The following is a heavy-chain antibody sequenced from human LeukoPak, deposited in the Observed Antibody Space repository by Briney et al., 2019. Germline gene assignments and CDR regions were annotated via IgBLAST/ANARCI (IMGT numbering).Heavy chain of an antibody. CDR2: VWYDGTNK. V-gene: IGHV3-33*01. D-gene: IGHD6-19*01. CDR1: GFTFSNYG. Sequence: PGGSLRLSCVASGFTFSNYGMHWVRQAPGKGLEWVAIVWYDGTNKYYADSVKGRFTISRDNSKDTLYLQMSSLRVEDTAVYYCARPYSRAWPNYFDYWGQGSWSPSPQ. CDR3: ARPYSRAWPNYFDY. J-gene: IGHJ4*02.